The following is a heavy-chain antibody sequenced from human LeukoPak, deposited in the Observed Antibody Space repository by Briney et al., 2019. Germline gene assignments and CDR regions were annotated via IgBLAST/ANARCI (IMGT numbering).Heavy chain of an antibody. CDR1: GFTFDGYN. CDR2: ISTSGRYI. V-gene: IGHV3-21*04. CDR3: ARWLDGFTPLDF. D-gene: IGHD6-19*01. J-gene: IGHJ4*02. Sequence: GGSLRLSCAASGFTFDGYNFNWVRQAPGKGLEWVASISTSGRYINYAGSVRGRFTISRDNRKNLVFLQMNSLRAEDTATYYCARWLDGFTPLDFWGRGALVTVSS.